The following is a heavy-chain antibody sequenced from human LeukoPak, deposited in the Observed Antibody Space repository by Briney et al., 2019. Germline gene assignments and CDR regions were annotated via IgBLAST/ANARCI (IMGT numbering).Heavy chain of an antibody. D-gene: IGHD6-13*01. CDR1: GGSISSSSYY. CDR3: ARGSSSWYHHFDY. CDR2: IYYSGST. J-gene: IGHJ4*02. V-gene: IGHV4-39*07. Sequence: SETLSLTCTVSGGSISSSSYYWGWIRQPPGKGLEWIGSIYYSGSTYYNPSLKSRVTISVDTSKNQFSLKLSSVTAADTAVYYCARGSSSWYHHFDYWGQGTLVTVSS.